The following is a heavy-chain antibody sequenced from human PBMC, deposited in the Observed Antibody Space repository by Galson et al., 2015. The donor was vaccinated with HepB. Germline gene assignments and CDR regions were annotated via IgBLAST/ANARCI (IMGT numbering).Heavy chain of an antibody. J-gene: IGHJ4*02. Sequence: SLRLSCAASGFTFSSYSMNWVRQAPGKGLEWVSSISSSSSYIYYADSVKGRFTISRDNAKNSLYLQMNSLRAEDTAVYYCARVQYDILTGYLGAFDYWGQGTQVTVSS. CDR2: ISSSSSYI. CDR1: GFTFSSYS. V-gene: IGHV3-21*01. CDR3: ARVQYDILTGYLGAFDY. D-gene: IGHD3-9*01.